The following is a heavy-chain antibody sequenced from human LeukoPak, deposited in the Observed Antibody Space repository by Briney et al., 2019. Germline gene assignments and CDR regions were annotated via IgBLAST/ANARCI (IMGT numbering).Heavy chain of an antibody. CDR1: GDSIIGYY. D-gene: IGHD6-19*01. J-gene: IGHJ4*02. V-gene: IGHV4-59*01. Sequence: SETLSLTCTVSGDSIIGYYWSWIRQPPGKGLEWIGYIHYSGSTNYNPSLKSRVTISIDTSRSHFSLRLNSATAADTAVYYCAAESERWLLRSWGQGTLVTVSS. CDR2: IHYSGST. CDR3: AAESERWLLRS.